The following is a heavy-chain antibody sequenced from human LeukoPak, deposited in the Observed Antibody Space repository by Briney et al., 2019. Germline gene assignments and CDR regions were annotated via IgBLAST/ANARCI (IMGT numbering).Heavy chain of an antibody. CDR1: GFTFGDYA. J-gene: IGHJ4*02. CDR3: AKDRVAGTIHRGNLFDY. D-gene: IGHD6-19*01. CDR2: ISWNSGSI. Sequence: LPGGSLRLSCAASGFTFGDYAMHWVRQPPGKGLEWVSGISWNSGSIGYADSVKGRFTISRDNAKNSLYLQMNSLRAEDTALYYCAKDRVAGTIHRGNLFDYWGQGTLVTVSS. V-gene: IGHV3-9*01.